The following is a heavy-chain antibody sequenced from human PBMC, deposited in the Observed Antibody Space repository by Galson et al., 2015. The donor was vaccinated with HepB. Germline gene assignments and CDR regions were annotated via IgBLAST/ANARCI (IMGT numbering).Heavy chain of an antibody. J-gene: IGHJ4*02. V-gene: IGHV3-21*01. Sequence: SLRLSCAASGFTFSSYSMNWVRQAPGKGLEWVSSISSSSSYIYYADSVKGRFSITRDNAKNSLYLQMNSLRAEDTAVYYCARDLHLPLDYWGQGTLVTVSS. CDR1: GFTFSSYS. CDR3: ARDLHLPLDY. CDR2: ISSSSSYI.